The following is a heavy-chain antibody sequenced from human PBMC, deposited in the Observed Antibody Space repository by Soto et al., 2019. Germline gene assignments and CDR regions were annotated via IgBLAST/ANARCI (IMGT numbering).Heavy chain of an antibody. CDR2: ISSNGGTT. J-gene: IGHJ4*02. D-gene: IGHD5-18*01. V-gene: IGHV3-64*01. Sequence: EVPLVESGGGLVQPGGSLRLSCAASGFTFSTYAMQWVRQAPGKGLEFVSSISSNGGTTNYAYSVKGRFTISRDNSRDTLYLQMGSLRPEDMAVYYCARDGRAMNDYWGQGTLVTVSS. CDR3: ARDGRAMNDY. CDR1: GFTFSTYA.